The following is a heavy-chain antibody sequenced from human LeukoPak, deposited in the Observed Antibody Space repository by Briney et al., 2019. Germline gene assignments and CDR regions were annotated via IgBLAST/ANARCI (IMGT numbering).Heavy chain of an antibody. CDR3: AKGWGIPIFGVVTN. J-gene: IGHJ4*02. CDR1: GFTFSSYA. Sequence: GGSLRLSCAASGFTFSSYAMSWVRQVPGKGLEWVSFISGSGGSTYYADSVKGRFTISRNNSKNTLYLQMNRLRAEDTDVYFCAKGWGIPIFGVVTNWGQGTLVTVSS. V-gene: IGHV3-23*01. D-gene: IGHD3-3*01. CDR2: ISGSGGST.